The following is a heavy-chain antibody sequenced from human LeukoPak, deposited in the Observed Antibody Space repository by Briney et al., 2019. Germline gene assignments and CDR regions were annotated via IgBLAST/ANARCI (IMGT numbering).Heavy chain of an antibody. V-gene: IGHV3-23*01. CDR2: ISNSGGST. D-gene: IGHD1-20*01. CDR1: GFTFSLYA. CDR3: AINWNLDC. Sequence: GGSLRLSCAASGFTFSLYAMSWVRQAPGKGLEWVSSISNSGGSTYYADSVKDRFTISRDNSKNTLHLQMNSLRVEDTAVYYCAINWNLDCWGQGILVTVSS. J-gene: IGHJ4*02.